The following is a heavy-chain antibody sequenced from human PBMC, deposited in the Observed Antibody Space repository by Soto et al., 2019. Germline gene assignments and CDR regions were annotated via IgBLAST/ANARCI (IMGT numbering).Heavy chain of an antibody. CDR2: IYHTGST. Sequence: QVQLQESGPGLVKPSETLSLTCTVSGDSINPYYWSWIRQPPGKGLEWIAYIYHTGSTSYNPSLKSRVTISRVTSKTQFALTLNSVTAADTARDYCVRRSGRQTPGNFFGWLGPWCQGTLVTVSS. CDR1: GDSINPYY. CDR3: VRRSGRQTPGNFFGWLGP. J-gene: IGHJ5*02. D-gene: IGHD3-10*01. V-gene: IGHV4-59*08.